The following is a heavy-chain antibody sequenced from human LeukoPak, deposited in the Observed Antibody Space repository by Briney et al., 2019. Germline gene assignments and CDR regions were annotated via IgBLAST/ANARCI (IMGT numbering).Heavy chain of an antibody. D-gene: IGHD5-18*01. Sequence: GGSLRLSCAASGFTFSSYAMSWVRQAPGKGLEWVAVIWYDGSNKYYADSVKGRFTISRDNSKNTLYLQMNSLRAEDTAVYYCAREVDTAIPFDYWGQGTLVTVSS. J-gene: IGHJ4*02. CDR3: AREVDTAIPFDY. CDR2: IWYDGSNK. V-gene: IGHV3-33*08. CDR1: GFTFSSYA.